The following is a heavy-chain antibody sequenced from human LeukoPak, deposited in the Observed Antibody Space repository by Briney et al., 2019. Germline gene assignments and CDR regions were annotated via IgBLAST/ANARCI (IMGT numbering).Heavy chain of an antibody. CDR3: ARNYYESSDY. J-gene: IGHJ4*02. CDR2: IRYDGTNK. CDR1: GFTFSSYG. V-gene: IGHV3-30*02. D-gene: IGHD3-22*01. Sequence: QPGGSLRLSCAASGFTFSSYGMHWVRQAPGKGLEWVAFIRYDGTNKYYADSVKGRFTISRDNSKNTLYLQMNSLRAEDTAVYYCARNYYESSDYWGQETLVTVSS.